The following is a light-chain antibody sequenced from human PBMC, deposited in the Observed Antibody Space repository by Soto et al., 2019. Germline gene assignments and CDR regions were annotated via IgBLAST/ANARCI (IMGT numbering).Light chain of an antibody. CDR2: SNN. CDR3: AAWDDSLNGPV. CDR1: SSNIGSNS. V-gene: IGLV1-44*01. J-gene: IGLJ3*02. Sequence: QSVLTQSPSASGTPGQRVTISCSGSSSNIGSNSVNWYQQLPGTAPKLLIYSNNQRPSGVPDRFSGSKSGTSASLAISGFQSEDEADYYCAAWDDSLNGPVFGGGTKLTVL.